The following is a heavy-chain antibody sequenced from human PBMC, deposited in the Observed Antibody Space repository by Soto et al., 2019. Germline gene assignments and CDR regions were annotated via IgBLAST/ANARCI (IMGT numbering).Heavy chain of an antibody. J-gene: IGHJ5*02. CDR3: ARSVAFWSGNEPNNWFDP. D-gene: IGHD5-12*01. V-gene: IGHV3-30*04. CDR2: ISYDGKKK. Sequence: GGSLRLFCAASGFTFSSYALHWVCQAPGKGLEWVAVISYDGKKKFYADSVKGRFTISRDNSKNTLYLQLNSLRVEDTAVYYCARSVAFWSGNEPNNWFDPWGQGTLVTVSS. CDR1: GFTFSSYA.